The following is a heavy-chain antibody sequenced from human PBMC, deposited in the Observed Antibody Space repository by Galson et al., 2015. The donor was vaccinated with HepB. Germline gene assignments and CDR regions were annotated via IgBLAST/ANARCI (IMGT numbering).Heavy chain of an antibody. CDR3: ARSPYSSSPNWFDP. CDR1: GYTFTGYF. J-gene: IGHJ5*02. D-gene: IGHD6-6*01. V-gene: IGHV1-2*02. CDR2: INPKSGGT. Sequence: SVKVSCKASGYTFTGYFIHWVRQAPGQGLEWMGWINPKSGGTKSAQKFQGRVTMTRDTSINTAYMELSSLTSDDTAVYYCARSPYSSSPNWFDPWGQGTLVTVSS.